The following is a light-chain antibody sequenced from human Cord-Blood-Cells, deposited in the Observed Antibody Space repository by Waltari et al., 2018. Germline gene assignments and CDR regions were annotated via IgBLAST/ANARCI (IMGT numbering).Light chain of an antibody. J-gene: IGLJ2*01. V-gene: IGLV1-47*01. CDR1: SSNIGSNY. CDR2: RNN. Sequence: QSVLTQPPSASGTPGQRVTISCSGSSSNIGSNYVYWYQQLPGTAPKLLIYRNNQRPAVVPDRFSGSKSGTSASLAISGLRSEGEADYYCAAWDDSLSGRVFGGGTKLTVL. CDR3: AAWDDSLSGRV.